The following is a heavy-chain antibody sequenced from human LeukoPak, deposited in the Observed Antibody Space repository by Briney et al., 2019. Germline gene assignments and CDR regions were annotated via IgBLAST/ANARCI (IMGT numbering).Heavy chain of an antibody. CDR3: VSPRGFSYGYFDY. CDR2: IYYSKNT. Sequence: SETLSLTCTVSGGSISRSSAYWGWIRQPPGKGLEWIGSIYYSKNTYYNPSLKSRVTISADTSKNQFSLTLGSVSATDTAVYYCVSPRGFSYGYFDYWGQGTLVTVSS. CDR1: GGSISRSSAY. D-gene: IGHD5-18*01. V-gene: IGHV4-39*01. J-gene: IGHJ4*02.